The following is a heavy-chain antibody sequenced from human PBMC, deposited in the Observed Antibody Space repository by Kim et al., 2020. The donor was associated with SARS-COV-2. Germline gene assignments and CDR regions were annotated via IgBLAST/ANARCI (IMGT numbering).Heavy chain of an antibody. D-gene: IGHD1-7*01. CDR1: GGSITPYF. CDR3: ARAPRWELQPLDY. Sequence: SETLSLTCTVSGGSITPYFWNWIRQTPGKGLEWIGYVSYTGSSNYNPSLKSRVTMSVDPSKNQFSLYLTSGTAADTAEYFCARAPRWELQPLDYWGQATLVTVSS. CDR2: VSYTGSS. V-gene: IGHV4-59*01. J-gene: IGHJ4*02.